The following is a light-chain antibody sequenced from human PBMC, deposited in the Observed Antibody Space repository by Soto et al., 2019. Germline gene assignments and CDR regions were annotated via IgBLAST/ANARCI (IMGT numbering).Light chain of an antibody. Sequence: DIQMTQSPSSLSASVGDRVTITCQASQDISNYLNWYQQKPGKAPKLLIYDASNLETGVPSRFSGSGFGTDFTFTISSLQPEDISTYYGQHYDDLPPGCGQGTKLEIK. CDR1: QDISNY. CDR3: QHYDDLPPG. CDR2: DAS. J-gene: IGKJ2*03. V-gene: IGKV1-33*01.